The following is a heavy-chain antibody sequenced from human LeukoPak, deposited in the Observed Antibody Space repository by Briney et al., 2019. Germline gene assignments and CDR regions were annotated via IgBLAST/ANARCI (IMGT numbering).Heavy chain of an antibody. CDR3: AREEAGEQLVLY. D-gene: IGHD6-6*01. V-gene: IGHV1-2*02. CDR2: INPNSGGT. Sequence: ASVKVSCKASGYTFTGYYMHRVRQAPGQGLEWMGWINPNSGGTNYAQKFQGRVTMTRDTSISTAYVELSRLRSDDTAVYYCAREEAGEQLVLYWGQGTLVTVSS. CDR1: GYTFTGYY. J-gene: IGHJ4*02.